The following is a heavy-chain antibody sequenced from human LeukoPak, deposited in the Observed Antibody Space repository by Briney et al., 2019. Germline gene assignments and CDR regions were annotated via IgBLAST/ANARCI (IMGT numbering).Heavy chain of an antibody. J-gene: IGHJ3*02. CDR1: GFTFSSYD. V-gene: IGHV3-21*04. CDR3: ARKVVGGPVGAFDI. CDR2: ISRSSTYI. D-gene: IGHD2-15*01. Sequence: PGGSLRLSCAASGFTFSSYDMNWVRQAPGKGLEWVSSISRSSTYIFYADSVKGRFTISRDNAKNSLYLQMNSLGAEDTAVYYCARKVVGGPVGAFDIWGQGTMVTVSS.